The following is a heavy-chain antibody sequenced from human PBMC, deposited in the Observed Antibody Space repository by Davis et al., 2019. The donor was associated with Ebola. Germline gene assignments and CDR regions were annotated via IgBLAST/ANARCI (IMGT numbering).Heavy chain of an antibody. V-gene: IGHV1-18*01. CDR1: GGTFSTYA. D-gene: IGHD4-17*01. CDR3: ARDENDYVIGFGWFDP. Sequence: ASVKVSCKASGGTFSTYAISWVRQAPGQGLEWMGWISAYNGNTNYAQKLQGRVTMTTDTSTSTAYMELRSLRSDDTAVYYCARDENDYVIGFGWFDPWGQGTLVTVSS. CDR2: ISAYNGNT. J-gene: IGHJ5*02.